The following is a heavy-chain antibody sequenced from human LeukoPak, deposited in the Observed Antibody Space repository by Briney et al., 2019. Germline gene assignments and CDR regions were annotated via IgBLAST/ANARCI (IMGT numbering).Heavy chain of an antibody. Sequence: SETLSLTCTVSGGSISSYYWSWIRQPPGKGLEWIGCIYYSGNTNFNPSLKSRITMSVDTSKNQFSLKLSSVTAADTAVYYCARRNEYSSGSKFSFDYWGQGTLVTVSS. CDR1: GGSISSYY. J-gene: IGHJ4*02. D-gene: IGHD6-19*01. V-gene: IGHV4-59*08. CDR3: ARRNEYSSGSKFSFDY. CDR2: IYYSGNT.